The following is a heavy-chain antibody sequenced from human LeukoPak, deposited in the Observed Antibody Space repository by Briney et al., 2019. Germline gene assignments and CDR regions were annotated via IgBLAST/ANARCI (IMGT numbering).Heavy chain of an antibody. CDR2: INSDGIST. D-gene: IGHD5-24*01. CDR3: VREARESGGFDY. Sequence: GGSLRLSCAASGFTFSSHWIHWVRQAPGKGLVWVSRINSDGISTTYADSVKGRFTISRDNAKNSLYLQMNSLRAEDTAVYYCVREARESGGFDYWGQGTLVTVSS. J-gene: IGHJ4*02. CDR1: GFTFSSHW. V-gene: IGHV3-74*03.